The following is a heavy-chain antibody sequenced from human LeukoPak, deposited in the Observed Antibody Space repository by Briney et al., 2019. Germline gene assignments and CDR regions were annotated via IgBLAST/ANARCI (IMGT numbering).Heavy chain of an antibody. V-gene: IGHV1-2*02. CDR2: INPNSGGT. J-gene: IGHJ4*02. Sequence: ASVEVSCKASGYTFTGYYMHWVRQAPGQGLEWMGWINPNSGGTNYAQKFQGRVTMTRDTSISTAYMELGRLRSDDTAVYYCARESADYYDSSGYYYLVYYFDYWGRGTLVTVSS. D-gene: IGHD3-22*01. CDR3: ARESADYYDSSGYYYLVYYFDY. CDR1: GYTFTGYY.